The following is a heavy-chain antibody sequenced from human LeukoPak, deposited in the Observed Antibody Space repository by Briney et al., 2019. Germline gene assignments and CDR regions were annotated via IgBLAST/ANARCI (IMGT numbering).Heavy chain of an antibody. D-gene: IGHD3-10*01. V-gene: IGHV4-38-2*02. CDR1: GYSISSGFY. CDR2: DYHSGNT. CDR3: ARWEVRLNAFEM. Sequence: PSETLSLTCSVSGYSISSGFYWGWIRQPPGKGLQWMGSDYHSGNTLYNPSLKSRVATSVDTSKNQFSLSLSSVTAADTAVYYCARWEVRLNAFEMWGQGTMVTVSS. J-gene: IGHJ3*02.